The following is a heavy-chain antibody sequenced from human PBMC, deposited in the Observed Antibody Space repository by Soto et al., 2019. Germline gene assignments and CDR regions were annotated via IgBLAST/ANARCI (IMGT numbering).Heavy chain of an antibody. CDR3: ARDRSAVVTPSSYYYGMDV. Sequence: SETLSLPCTVSGGSISSGGYYWSWIRQHPGKGLEWIGYIYYSGSTYYNPSLKIRVTISVDTSKNQFSLKLSSVTAADTAVYYCARDRSAVVTPSSYYYGMDVWGQGTTVTVSS. CDR1: GGSISSGGYY. V-gene: IGHV4-31*03. CDR2: IYYSGST. D-gene: IGHD2-21*02. J-gene: IGHJ6*02.